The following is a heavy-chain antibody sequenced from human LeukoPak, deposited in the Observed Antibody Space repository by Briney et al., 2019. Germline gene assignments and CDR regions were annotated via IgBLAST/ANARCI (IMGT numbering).Heavy chain of an antibody. CDR1: GFSLSTSGVG. D-gene: IGHD4-17*01. V-gene: IGHV2-5*02. J-gene: IGHJ3*02. CDR3: ARTTVTTAFHI. Sequence: GPTLVKPTQTLTLTCTFSGFSLSTSGVGVGWIRQPPGKALEWLALIYWDDDKRYSPSLKSRLTITKATSKNQVVLTMTNMDPVDTATYYCARTTVTTAFHIWGQGTMVTVSS. CDR2: IYWDDDK.